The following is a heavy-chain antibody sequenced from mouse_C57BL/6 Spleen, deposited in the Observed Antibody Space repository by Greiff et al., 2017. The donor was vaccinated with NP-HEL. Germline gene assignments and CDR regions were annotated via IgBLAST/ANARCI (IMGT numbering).Heavy chain of an antibody. CDR3: ARDRDYVFDY. D-gene: IGHD2-4*01. Sequence: EVKLMESEGGLVQPGSSMKLSCTASGFTFSDYYMAWVRQVPEKGLEWVANINYDGSSTYYLDSLKSRFIISRDNAKNILYLQMSSLKSEDTATYYCARDRDYVFDYWGQGTTLTVSS. J-gene: IGHJ2*01. V-gene: IGHV5-16*01. CDR1: GFTFSDYY. CDR2: INYDGSST.